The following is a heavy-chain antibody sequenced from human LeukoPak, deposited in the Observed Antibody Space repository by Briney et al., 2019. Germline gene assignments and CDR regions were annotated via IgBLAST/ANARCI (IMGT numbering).Heavy chain of an antibody. D-gene: IGHD2-15*01. CDR2: ISAYNGNT. CDR3: ARDGIVVVVGATHEYFHH. Sequence: EASVKVSRKASGYTLTRYGISWVRQAPGQGLEWMGWISAYNGNTNYAQKLRGRVTMTTDTSTRTAYMELRSLRSDDTAVYYCARDGIVVVVGATHEYFHHWGQGTLITVSS. CDR1: GYTLTRYG. J-gene: IGHJ1*01. V-gene: IGHV1-18*01.